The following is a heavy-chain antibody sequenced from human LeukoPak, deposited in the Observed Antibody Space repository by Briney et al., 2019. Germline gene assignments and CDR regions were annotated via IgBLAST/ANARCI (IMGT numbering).Heavy chain of an antibody. V-gene: IGHV3-43D*03. CDR3: AKGGPYDSSGYLFDY. Sequence: GGSLRLSCAATGFTFDDYAMRWVRQAPGKGLEWVSLISWDGGSTYYADSVKGRFTISRDNSKNSLYLQMDSLRAKDTALYYCAKGGPYDSSGYLFDYWGQGTLVTVSS. J-gene: IGHJ4*02. CDR1: GFTFDDYA. CDR2: ISWDGGST. D-gene: IGHD3-22*01.